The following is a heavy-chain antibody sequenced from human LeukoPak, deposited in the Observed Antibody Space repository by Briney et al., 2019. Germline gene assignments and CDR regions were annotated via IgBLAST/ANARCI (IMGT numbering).Heavy chain of an antibody. Sequence: ASVKVSCKVSGYTLTELSMNWVRQAPGKGLEWMGGFDPEDGETIYEQKFQGRVTMTEDTSTDAAYMELSSLRCEDTAVYYCATYRADGYYLAVDYWGQGTLVTVSS. CDR1: GYTLTELS. V-gene: IGHV1-24*01. J-gene: IGHJ4*02. CDR3: ATYRADGYYLAVDY. D-gene: IGHD3-22*01. CDR2: FDPEDGET.